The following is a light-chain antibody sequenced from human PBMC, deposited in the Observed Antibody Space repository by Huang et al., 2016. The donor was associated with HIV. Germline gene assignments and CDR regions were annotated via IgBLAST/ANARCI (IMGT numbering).Light chain of an antibody. CDR2: GAS. V-gene: IGKV3-20*01. CDR3: QQYGSSPVT. J-gene: IGKJ2*01. Sequence: IALTQSPGTLSFSPGERVTLSCRASQSISSSYLAWYQHKPGQAPSLLIYGASTRATGIPDRFSGSGSGTDFSLTISRLEPEDFAVYSCQQYGSSPVTFGPGTKLEIK. CDR1: QSISSSY.